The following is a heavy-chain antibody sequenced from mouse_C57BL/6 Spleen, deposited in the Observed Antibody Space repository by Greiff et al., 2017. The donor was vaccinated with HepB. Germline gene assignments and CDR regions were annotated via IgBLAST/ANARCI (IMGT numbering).Heavy chain of an antibody. D-gene: IGHD2-4*01. CDR2: ISSGGSYT. V-gene: IGHV5-6*01. Sequence: DVHLVESGGDLVKPGGSLKLSCAASGFTFSSYGMSWVRQTPDKRLEWVATISSGGSYTYYPDSVKGRFTISRDNAKNTLYLQMSSLKSEDTAMYYCARHFDYDYYYAMDYWGQGTSVTVSS. CDR1: GFTFSSYG. CDR3: ARHFDYDYYYAMDY. J-gene: IGHJ4*01.